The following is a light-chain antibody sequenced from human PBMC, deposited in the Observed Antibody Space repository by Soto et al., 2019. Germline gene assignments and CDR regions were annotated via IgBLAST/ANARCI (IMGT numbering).Light chain of an antibody. CDR2: EVS. Sequence: QSVLTQPASVSGSPGQSIAISCTGTSSDVGAYDYDSWYQQHPDKAPKLMIYEVSNRPSGVSDRLSGSKSVNTATLPISGLKGEDEADYYCASYTPASTRVFGTWTKLTVL. CDR3: ASYTPASTRV. CDR1: SSDVGAYDY. J-gene: IGLJ1*01. V-gene: IGLV2-14*03.